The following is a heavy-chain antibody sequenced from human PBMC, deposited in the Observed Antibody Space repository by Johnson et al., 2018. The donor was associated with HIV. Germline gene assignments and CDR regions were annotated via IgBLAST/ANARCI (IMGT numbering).Heavy chain of an antibody. CDR1: GLSVSNNY. J-gene: IGHJ3*02. CDR3: ARACRDGYTCDVYDI. V-gene: IGHV3-66*01. D-gene: IGHD5-24*01. Sequence: VQVVESGGGLVQPGGSLRLSCAASGLSVSNNYMTWVRQAPGKGLEWVSVLSSGGDTWYAGSVTGRFTISRDNSKNTLYLQMNSLKAADTVFYYCARACRDGYTCDVYDIWGQGTMVTVSS. CDR2: LSSGGDT.